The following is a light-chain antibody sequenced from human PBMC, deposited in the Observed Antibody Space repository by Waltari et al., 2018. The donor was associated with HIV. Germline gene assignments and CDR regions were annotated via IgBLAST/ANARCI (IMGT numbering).Light chain of an antibody. CDR2: AVS. CDR1: NSDLGDYNY. Sequence: QSALTQPASVSGSPGQSVTISCTGTNSDLGDYNYVSWYQQHPGKAPKLIIFAVSNLPSGVSSRVSGSKSGNTASLTISGLQAEDEADYYCSSYTSTITVVFGGGTKVTVL. V-gene: IGLV2-14*01. CDR3: SSYTSTITVV. J-gene: IGLJ2*01.